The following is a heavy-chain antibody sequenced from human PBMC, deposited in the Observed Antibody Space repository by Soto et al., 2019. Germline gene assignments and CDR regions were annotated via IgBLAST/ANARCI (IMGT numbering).Heavy chain of an antibody. CDR2: IIPIFGTA. J-gene: IGHJ4*02. V-gene: IGHV1-69*01. CDR3: ARGWGGSYGCSACDY. D-gene: IGHD5-18*01. CDR1: GGTFSSYS. Sequence: QVQLVQSGAEVKKPGSSVKVSCKASGGTFSSYSIRWVRQAPGQGLEWMGGIIPIFGTANYAQTFQGRVTITAVESTSAAYMELSSLRSEDTAGYYCARGWGGSYGCSACDYWGQGTLVTVSS.